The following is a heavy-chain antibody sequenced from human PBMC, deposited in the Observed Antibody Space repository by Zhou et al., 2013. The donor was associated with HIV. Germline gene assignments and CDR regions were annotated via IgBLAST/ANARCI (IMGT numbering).Heavy chain of an antibody. J-gene: IGHJ6*04. V-gene: IGHV1-8*03. CDR2: MNPNTGHT. CDR3: ARAERLDHQMDV. Sequence: QVQLVQSGAEVKKPGASVKVSCKASGYTFSIFDIIWVRQATGRGLEWMGWMNPNTGHTGYAQTFQGRVTITSNTSITTAYMELSSLRYEDTAVYYCARAERLDHQMDVWGKGTTVTVSS. CDR1: GYTFSIFD.